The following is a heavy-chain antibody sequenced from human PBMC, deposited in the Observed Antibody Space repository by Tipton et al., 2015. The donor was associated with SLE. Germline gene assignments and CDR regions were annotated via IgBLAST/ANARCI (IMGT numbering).Heavy chain of an antibody. D-gene: IGHD3-3*01. CDR2: VFYRGTT. CDR3: ARRMMRGASGGRGNDV. V-gene: IGHV4-39*02. CDR1: DGSIDGSAYY. Sequence: TLSLTCIVSDGSIDGSAYYWDWIRQPPGKGLQWIGSVFYRGTTNYSPSLRSRVTISVDTSKNHFSLKLSSVTAADTAVYYCARRMMRGASGGRGNDVWGQGTLVTVSS. J-gene: IGHJ4*02.